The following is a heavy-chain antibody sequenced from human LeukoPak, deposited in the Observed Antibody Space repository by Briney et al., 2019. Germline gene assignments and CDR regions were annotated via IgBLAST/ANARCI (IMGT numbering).Heavy chain of an antibody. CDR3: AKTLGERGYSYGYLDY. D-gene: IGHD5-18*01. CDR2: IYYSGST. V-gene: IGHV4-39*07. Sequence: SETLSLTCTVSGGSISSSSYHWGWIRQPPGKGLEWIGTIYYSGSTYYSPSLKSRVTISVDRSKNQFSLKLSSVTAADTAVYYCAKTLGERGYSYGYLDYWGQGTLVTVSS. CDR1: GGSISSSSYH. J-gene: IGHJ4*02.